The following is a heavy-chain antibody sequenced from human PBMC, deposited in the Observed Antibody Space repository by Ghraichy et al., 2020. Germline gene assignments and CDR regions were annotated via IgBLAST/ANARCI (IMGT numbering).Heavy chain of an antibody. J-gene: IGHJ4*02. CDR3: ARDGGRYSYDY. D-gene: IGHD5-18*01. CDR2: IHPNSGDT. CDR1: GYTFTGYY. V-gene: IGHV1-2*02. Sequence: ASGKVSCKASGYTFTGYYIHWVRQAPGQGLEWMGYIHPNSGDTIYAQDFQGRVTMTRDTSISTASMELSRLRSDDTAVYYCARDGGRYSYDYWGQGTLVTVSS.